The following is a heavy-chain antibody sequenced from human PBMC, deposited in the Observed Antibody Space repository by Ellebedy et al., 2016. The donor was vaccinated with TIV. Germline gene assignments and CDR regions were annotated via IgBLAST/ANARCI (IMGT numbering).Heavy chain of an antibody. D-gene: IGHD1-26*01. CDR1: GFTFSSYG. CDR3: TKNLRWEDQKDY. Sequence: GESLKISCAASGFTFSSYGMHWVRQAPGKGLEWVAVISYDGSNKYYADSVKGRFTISRDNSKNTLYLQMNSLKTEDTAVYYCTKNLRWEDQKDYWGQGTLVTVSS. CDR2: ISYDGSNK. V-gene: IGHV3-30*18. J-gene: IGHJ4*02.